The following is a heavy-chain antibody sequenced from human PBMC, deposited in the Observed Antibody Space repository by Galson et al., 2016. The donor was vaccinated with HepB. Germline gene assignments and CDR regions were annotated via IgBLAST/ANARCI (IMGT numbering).Heavy chain of an antibody. CDR1: GYTFTSYY. V-gene: IGHV1-46*01. J-gene: IGHJ5*01. CDR3: AREDWLDS. CDR2: IDPNDGVT. Sequence: SVKVSCKASGYTFTSYYMHWVRQVPGQGLEWMGIIDPNDGVTNYTQKLQGRVTMTRDTSTNTLYLELSSLKFEDTAIYYCAREDWLDSWGQGTLVTVSS.